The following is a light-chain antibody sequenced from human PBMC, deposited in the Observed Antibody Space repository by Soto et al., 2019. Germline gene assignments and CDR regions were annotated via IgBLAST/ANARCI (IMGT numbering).Light chain of an antibody. Sequence: QSALTQPRSVSGSPGQSVTISCTGTSSNVGGYNYVSWYQQNPGKAPKLMIYDATKRPSGVPDRFSGSKSGNAASLTISGLQAEGEADYYCCSYAASYTLVFGGGTKVTVL. CDR2: DAT. CDR3: CSYAASYTLV. V-gene: IGLV2-11*01. CDR1: SSNVGGYNY. J-gene: IGLJ2*01.